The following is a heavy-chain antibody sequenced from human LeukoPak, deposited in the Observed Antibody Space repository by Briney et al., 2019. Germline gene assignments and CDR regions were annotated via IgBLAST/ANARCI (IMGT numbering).Heavy chain of an antibody. Sequence: GGSLRLSCAASGFTFSSYWMSWVRQAPGKGLEWVSSISSSGSYIYYADSVKGRFTISRDNAKNSLYLQVNSLRVEDTAVYYCARDRSGVGATLYWGQGTLVTVSS. CDR2: ISSSGSYI. V-gene: IGHV3-21*01. CDR3: ARDRSGVGATLY. D-gene: IGHD1-26*01. J-gene: IGHJ4*02. CDR1: GFTFSSYW.